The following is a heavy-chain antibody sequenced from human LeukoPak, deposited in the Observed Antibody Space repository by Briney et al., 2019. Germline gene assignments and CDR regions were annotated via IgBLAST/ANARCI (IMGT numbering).Heavy chain of an antibody. V-gene: IGHV1-69*05. CDR2: IIPIFGTA. D-gene: IGHD3-22*01. CDR3: ARHYYDSSGYLYYFDY. Sequence: SSVKVSCKASGGTFSSYAISWVRQAPGQGLEWMGGIIPIFGTANYAQKFHGRVTITTDESTSTAYMGLSSLRSEDTAVYYCARHYYDSSGYLYYFDYWGQGTLVTVSS. J-gene: IGHJ4*02. CDR1: GGTFSSYA.